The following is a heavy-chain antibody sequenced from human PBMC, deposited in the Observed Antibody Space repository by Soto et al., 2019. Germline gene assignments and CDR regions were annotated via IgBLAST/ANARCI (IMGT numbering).Heavy chain of an antibody. Sequence: QVQLVQSGSELKKPGASVKVSCTASGYTFTSYAMNWVRQAPGQGLEWMGWINTNTGNPTYAQGFTGRFVFSLDTSVSTAYLQIFSLEAQVTAVYYCAKADRRSTSTRLNMDVWGQGTTVTVSS. CDR3: AKADRRSTSTRLNMDV. D-gene: IGHD2-2*01. CDR2: INTNTGNP. V-gene: IGHV7-4-1*01. J-gene: IGHJ6*02. CDR1: GYTFTSYA.